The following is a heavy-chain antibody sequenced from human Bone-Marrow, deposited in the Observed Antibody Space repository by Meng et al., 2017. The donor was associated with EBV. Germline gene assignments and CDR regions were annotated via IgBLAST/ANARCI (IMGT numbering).Heavy chain of an antibody. J-gene: IGHJ4*02. D-gene: IGHD3-9*01. CDR1: GGSFSGYY. CDR2: INHSGST. Sequence: HGQLQPWGAGLLKSFEPLSPTCAVYGGSFSGYYWSWIRQPPGKGLEWIGEINHSGSTNYNPSLKSRVTISVDTSKNQFSLKLSSVTAADTAVYYCARATGGSTGYFRWGQGTLVTVSS. CDR3: ARATGGSTGYFR. V-gene: IGHV4-34*01.